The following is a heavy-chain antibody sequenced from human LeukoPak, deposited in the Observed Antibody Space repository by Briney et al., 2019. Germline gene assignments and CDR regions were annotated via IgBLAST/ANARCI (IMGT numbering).Heavy chain of an antibody. CDR1: GDTFTGYY. D-gene: IGHD1-14*01. V-gene: IGHV1-2*02. CDR2: INPNRGGT. CDR3: ASLPTTSVYFDY. Sequence: ASVKVSCKASGDTFTGYYMHWVRQAPGQGLEWTGWINPNRGGTNYAEKFQGRVTMTRDTSISTAYLELSRLRSDDTAVYYCASLPTTSVYFDYWGQGTLVTVSS. J-gene: IGHJ4*02.